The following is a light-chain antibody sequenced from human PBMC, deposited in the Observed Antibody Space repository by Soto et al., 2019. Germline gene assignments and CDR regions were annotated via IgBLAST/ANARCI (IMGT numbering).Light chain of an antibody. V-gene: IGLV2-14*03. CDR3: SSYSSSPTPYV. J-gene: IGLJ1*01. CDR2: DVT. Sequence: QSVLTQPASVSGSPGQSITISCTGTSSDVGGYNFVSWYQHLPGKAPKLMIYDVTNRPSEISSRFSGSKSGNAASLTISGLQADDEADYYCSSYSSSPTPYVFGTGTKLTVL. CDR1: SSDVGGYNF.